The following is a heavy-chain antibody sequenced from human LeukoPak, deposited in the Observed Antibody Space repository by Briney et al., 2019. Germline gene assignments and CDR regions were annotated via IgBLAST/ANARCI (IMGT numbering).Heavy chain of an antibody. CDR2: IYYSGST. V-gene: IGHV4-59*12. J-gene: IGHJ3*02. D-gene: IGHD1-26*01. CDR1: GGSISSYY. CDR3: AIWSGSYSDAFDI. Sequence: SETLSLTCTVSGGSISSYYWSWIRQPPGKGLEWIGSIYYSGSTYYNPSLKSRVTISVDTSKNQFSLKLSSVTAADTAVYYCAIWSGSYSDAFDIWGQGTMVTVSS.